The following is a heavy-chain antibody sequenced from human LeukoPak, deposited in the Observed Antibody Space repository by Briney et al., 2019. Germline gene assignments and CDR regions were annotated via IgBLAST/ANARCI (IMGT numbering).Heavy chain of an antibody. V-gene: IGHV3-15*01. J-gene: IGHJ4*02. CDR1: GFTFSNAW. Sequence: GGSLRLSCAASGFTFSNAWMSWVRQAPGKGLEWVGRVKSKTNGGTTAYAAPVKGRFTISGDDSKNTYLQMNGLKSEDTAVYYCTAGIGQSDFDYWGQGTLVTVFS. CDR3: TAGIGQSDFDY. D-gene: IGHD6-13*01. CDR2: VKSKTNGGTT.